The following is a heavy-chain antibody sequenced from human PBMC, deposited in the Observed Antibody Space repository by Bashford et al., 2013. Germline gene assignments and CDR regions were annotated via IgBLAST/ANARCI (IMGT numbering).Heavy chain of an antibody. CDR3: AKTTLYSSSSVWFDP. CDR2: ISGSGGST. Sequence: VRQAPGKGLEWVSAISGSGGSTYYADSVKGRFTISRDNSKNTLYLQMNSLRAEDTAVYYCAKTTLYSSSSVWFDPWGQGTLVTVSS. D-gene: IGHD6-6*01. V-gene: IGHV3-23*01. J-gene: IGHJ5*02.